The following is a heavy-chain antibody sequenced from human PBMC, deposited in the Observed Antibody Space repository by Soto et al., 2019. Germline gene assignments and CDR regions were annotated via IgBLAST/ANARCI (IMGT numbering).Heavy chain of an antibody. CDR1: GYTFTSYG. CDR3: ARDLSDYDFWSGYPTYDY. Sequence: QVQLVQSGAEVKKPGASVKVSCKASGYTFTSYGISWVRQAPGQGLEWMGWISAHNGNTNYAQKLQGRVTMTTDTSTSTAYMELRSLRSDDTAVYYCARDLSDYDFWSGYPTYDYWGQGTLVTVSS. D-gene: IGHD3-3*01. J-gene: IGHJ4*02. CDR2: ISAHNGNT. V-gene: IGHV1-18*01.